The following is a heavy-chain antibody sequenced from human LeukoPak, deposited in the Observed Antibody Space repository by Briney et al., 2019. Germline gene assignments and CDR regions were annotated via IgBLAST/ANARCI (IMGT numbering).Heavy chain of an antibody. CDR3: RSGYYVDY. J-gene: IGHJ4*02. D-gene: IGHD3-22*01. V-gene: IGHV3-30*07. Sequence: PGRSLRLSCAASGFTFSGYAMLWVRQAPGKGLEWVAVISYDGSNKYYADSVKGRFTISRDNSKNTLYLQMNSLRAEDTAVYYCRSGYYVDYWGQGTLVTVSS. CDR2: ISYDGSNK. CDR1: GFTFSGYA.